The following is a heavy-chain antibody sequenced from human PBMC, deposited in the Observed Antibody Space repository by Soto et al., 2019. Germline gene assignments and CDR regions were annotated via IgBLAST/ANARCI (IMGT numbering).Heavy chain of an antibody. V-gene: IGHV1-69*13. CDR1: GGTFSSYA. Sequence: SVKVSCKASGGTFSSYAISWVRQAPGQGLEWMGGIIPIFGTANYAQKFQGRVTITADESTSTAYMELSSLRSEDTAVYYCARGYGSGSYEYYYYGMDVWGQGTTVTVSS. CDR2: IIPIFGTA. D-gene: IGHD3-10*01. J-gene: IGHJ6*02. CDR3: ARGYGSGSYEYYYYGMDV.